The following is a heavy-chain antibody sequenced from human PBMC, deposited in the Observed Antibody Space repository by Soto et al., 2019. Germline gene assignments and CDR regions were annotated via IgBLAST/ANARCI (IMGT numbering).Heavy chain of an antibody. CDR1: GFTFTSHS. V-gene: IGHV3-48*02. J-gene: IGHJ4*02. D-gene: IGHD1-1*01. CDR3: ARDAKGSSGDHFDY. Sequence: EVQLVESGGGLVQPGGSLRLSCAASGFTFTSHSMNWVRQAPGKGLEWVSYISSSSSTIYYANSVKGRFTISRDNAKNSPYLQMNSLRDEDTAVYYCARDAKGSSGDHFDYWGQGTLVTVSS. CDR2: ISSSSSTI.